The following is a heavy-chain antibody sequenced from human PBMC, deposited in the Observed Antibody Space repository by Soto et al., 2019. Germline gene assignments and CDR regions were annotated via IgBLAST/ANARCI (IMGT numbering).Heavy chain of an antibody. V-gene: IGHV4-59*01. Sequence: SETLSLTCTVSGGSISSYYWSWIRQPPGKGLEWIGYLYYGGSTNYNPSLKSRVTVSVDTSKNQFSLKLSSVTAADTAVYYCAGSGYYHNSGMDVWGQGTTVTVSS. D-gene: IGHD3-22*01. CDR1: GGSISSYY. J-gene: IGHJ6*02. CDR3: AGSGYYHNSGMDV. CDR2: LYYGGST.